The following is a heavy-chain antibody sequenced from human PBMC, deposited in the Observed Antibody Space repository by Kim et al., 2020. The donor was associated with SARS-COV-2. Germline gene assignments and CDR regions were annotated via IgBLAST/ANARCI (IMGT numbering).Heavy chain of an antibody. CDR3: ARAFMVQGVIEGWFDP. V-gene: IGHV1-69*01. J-gene: IGHJ5*02. Sequence: TFQGRVTITADESTSTAYMELSRLRSEDTAVYYCARAFMVQGVIEGWFDPWGQGTLVTVSS. D-gene: IGHD3-10*01.